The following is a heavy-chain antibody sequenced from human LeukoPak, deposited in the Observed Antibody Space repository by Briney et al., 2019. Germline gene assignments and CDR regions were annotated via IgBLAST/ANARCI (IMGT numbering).Heavy chain of an antibody. CDR2: ISYDGSNK. Sequence: SLRLSCAASGFTFSSYAMHWVRQAPGKRLEWVAVISYDGSNKYYADSVKGRFTISRDNSKNTLYLQMNSLRAEVTAVYYCARDLVRYCSGGSCFGKAFDIWGQGTMVTVSS. CDR3: ARDLVRYCSGGSCFGKAFDI. D-gene: IGHD2-15*01. CDR1: GFTFSSYA. J-gene: IGHJ3*02. V-gene: IGHV3-30*04.